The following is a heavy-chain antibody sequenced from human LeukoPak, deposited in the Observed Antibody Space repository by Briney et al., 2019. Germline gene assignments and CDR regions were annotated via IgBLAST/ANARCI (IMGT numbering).Heavy chain of an antibody. D-gene: IGHD2-15*01. Sequence: ASVKVSCKASGYTFTSYGISWVRQAPGKGLEWMGGFDPEDGETIYAQKFQGRVTMTEDTSTDTAYMELSSLRSEDTAVYYCATTDCSGGSCYGPLYGMDVWGQGTTVTVSS. CDR1: GYTFTSYG. J-gene: IGHJ6*02. CDR3: ATTDCSGGSCYGPLYGMDV. CDR2: FDPEDGET. V-gene: IGHV1-24*01.